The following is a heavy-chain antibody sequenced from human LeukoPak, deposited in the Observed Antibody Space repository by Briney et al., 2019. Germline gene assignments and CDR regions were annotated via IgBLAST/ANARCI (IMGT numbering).Heavy chain of an antibody. CDR2: ISSSSSTI. J-gene: IGHJ4*02. CDR3: ARDGVFLGYSCTDY. Sequence: PGGSLRLSCAASGFTFSSYSMTWVRQAPGKGLEWVSYISSSSSTIYYADSVKGRFTISRDNAKNSLYLQMNSLRAEDTAVYYCARDGVFLGYSCTDYWGQGTLVTVSS. V-gene: IGHV3-48*01. D-gene: IGHD5-18*01. CDR1: GFTFSSYS.